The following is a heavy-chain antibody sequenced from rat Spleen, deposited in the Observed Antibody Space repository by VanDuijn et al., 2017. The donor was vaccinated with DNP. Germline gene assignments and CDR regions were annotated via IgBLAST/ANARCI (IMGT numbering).Heavy chain of an antibody. D-gene: IGHD1-2*01. Sequence: EVQLQESGPGLVKPSQSLSLTCSVTGYSITNNYWGWIRKFPGNKMEWIGHISYSGSTSYNPSLKSRISITRDTSKNQFFLQLNSVTTEDTATYYCARGLYLRKVMDAWGQGASVTVSS. J-gene: IGHJ4*01. CDR1: GYSITNNY. CDR3: ARGLYLRKVMDA. V-gene: IGHV3-1*01. CDR2: ISYSGST.